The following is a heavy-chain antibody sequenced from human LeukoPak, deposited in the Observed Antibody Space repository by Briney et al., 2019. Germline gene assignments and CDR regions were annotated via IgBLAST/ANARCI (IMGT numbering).Heavy chain of an antibody. Sequence: SETLSLTCTVSGGSVSLYYWSWIRQPAGKGLEWIGRIYTSGSTNYNPSLKSRVTMSVDTSKNHLSLKLSSVTAADTAVYYCARSGYSSGWYVYWGQGTLVTVSS. V-gene: IGHV4-4*07. CDR3: ARSGYSSGWYVY. CDR1: GGSVSLYY. D-gene: IGHD6-19*01. J-gene: IGHJ4*02. CDR2: IYTSGST.